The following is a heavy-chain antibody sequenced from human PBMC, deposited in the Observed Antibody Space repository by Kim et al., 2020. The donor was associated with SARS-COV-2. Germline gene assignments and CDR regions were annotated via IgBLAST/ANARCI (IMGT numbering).Heavy chain of an antibody. V-gene: IGHV3-23*01. CDR2: ISGSGGNT. J-gene: IGHJ4*02. CDR1: GYTFSKYA. CDR3: AVGGYSSGWGFDY. D-gene: IGHD6-19*01. Sequence: GGSLRLSCAASGYTFSKYAMTWVRQAPGKGLEWVSTISGSGGNTFYADSVRGRFAISRDNSKNTLYLEMNSLRVEDTALFYCAVGGYSSGWGFDYWGQGTLVSVSP.